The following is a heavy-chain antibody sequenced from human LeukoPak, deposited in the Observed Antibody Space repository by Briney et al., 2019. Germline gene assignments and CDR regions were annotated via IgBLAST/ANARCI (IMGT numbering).Heavy chain of an antibody. CDR1: GFTFSSYW. Sequence: PGGSLRLSCAASGFTFSSYWMHWVRQAPGKGLVWVSRINTDGSITTYADSVQGRFTISRDNAKNTLYLQMNSLRAEDTAVYYCARGRSSNWFDYWGQGTLVTVSS. J-gene: IGHJ4*02. D-gene: IGHD6-13*01. CDR2: INTDGSIT. CDR3: ARGRSSNWFDY. V-gene: IGHV3-74*01.